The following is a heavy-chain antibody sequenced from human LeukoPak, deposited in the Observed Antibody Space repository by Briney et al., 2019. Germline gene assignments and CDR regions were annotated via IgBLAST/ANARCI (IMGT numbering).Heavy chain of an antibody. D-gene: IGHD5-12*01. CDR1: GFTFSSYG. Sequence: GGSLRLSCAASGFTFSSYGMHWVRQAPGKGLEWMAVVSDDGSNKYYEDSVRGRFPISRDNSKNTLYLQMSSLRDEDTAVYYCAKPRLRGGYLFDYWGQGILVTVSS. CDR2: VSDDGSNK. J-gene: IGHJ4*02. CDR3: AKPRLRGGYLFDY. V-gene: IGHV3-30*18.